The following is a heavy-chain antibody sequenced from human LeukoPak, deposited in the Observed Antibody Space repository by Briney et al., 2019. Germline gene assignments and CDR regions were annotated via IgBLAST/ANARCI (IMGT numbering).Heavy chain of an antibody. J-gene: IGHJ4*02. V-gene: IGHV1-3*01. Sequence: ASVKVSCKASGYTFTSYAMHWVRQAPGQRLEWMGWINAGNGNTKYSQKFQGRVTITRDTSASTAYMELSSLRSEDTAVYYCARSPGYSYGYYFDYWGQGTLVTVSS. CDR2: INAGNGNT. D-gene: IGHD5-18*01. CDR3: ARSPGYSYGYYFDY. CDR1: GYTFTSYA.